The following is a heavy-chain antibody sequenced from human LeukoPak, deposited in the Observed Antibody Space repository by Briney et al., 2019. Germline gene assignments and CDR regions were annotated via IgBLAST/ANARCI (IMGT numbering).Heavy chain of an antibody. J-gene: IGHJ5*02. CDR2: INPSGGST. V-gene: IGHV1-46*01. CDR1: GYTFTSYY. Sequence: GASVKVSCKPSGYTFTSYYMHWVRQAPGQGLEWMGIINPSGGSTSYAQKFQGRVTMTRDTSTSTVYMELSSLRSEDTAVYYCARDMGLTYYDFWSGYNWFDPWGQGTLVTVSS. D-gene: IGHD3-3*01. CDR3: ARDMGLTYYDFWSGYNWFDP.